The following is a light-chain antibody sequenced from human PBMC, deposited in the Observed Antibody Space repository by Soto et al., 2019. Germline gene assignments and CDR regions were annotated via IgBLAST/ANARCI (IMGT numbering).Light chain of an antibody. CDR1: SSYVGGFEY. Sequence: QSVLSQPASVSGSPGQSITISCTGTSSYVGGFEYVSWYQHQPGKAPKLIIYDVTKRPSGVSNRFSGSKSGNTASLTISGIQAEDEGDYYCGSITRSSTSVFGTGTKVTVL. J-gene: IGLJ1*01. CDR2: DVT. CDR3: GSITRSSTSV. V-gene: IGLV2-14*01.